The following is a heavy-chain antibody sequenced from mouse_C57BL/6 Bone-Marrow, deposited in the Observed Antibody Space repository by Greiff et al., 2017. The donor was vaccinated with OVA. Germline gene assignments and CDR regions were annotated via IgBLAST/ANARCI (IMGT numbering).Heavy chain of an antibody. CDR1: GYTFTSYG. CDR2: IYPGSGST. J-gene: IGHJ4*01. Sequence: QVQLKQSGAELARPGASVKLSCKASGYTFTSYGITWVKQRPGQGLEWIGDIYPGSGSTNYNEKFKSKATLTVDTSSSTAYMQLSSLTSDDSAVYYCARSQPDYDAMDYWGQGTSVTVSS. V-gene: IGHV1-55*01. D-gene: IGHD6-1*01. CDR3: ARSQPDYDAMDY.